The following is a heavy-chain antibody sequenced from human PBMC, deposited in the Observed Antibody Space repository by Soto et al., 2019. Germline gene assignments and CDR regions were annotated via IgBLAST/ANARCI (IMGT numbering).Heavy chain of an antibody. CDR1: GGSISTYY. Sequence: SETLSLTCTVSGGSISTYYWNWIRQPPGKGLESIGYIYSSGSANYSPSLKSRVTISVDTSKNEFSLKLSSVTAADTAMYYCARDDREHTKSPASDHWGQGTLVTISS. CDR2: IYSSGSA. V-gene: IGHV4-59*01. J-gene: IGHJ4*02. D-gene: IGHD1-26*01. CDR3: ARDDREHTKSPASDH.